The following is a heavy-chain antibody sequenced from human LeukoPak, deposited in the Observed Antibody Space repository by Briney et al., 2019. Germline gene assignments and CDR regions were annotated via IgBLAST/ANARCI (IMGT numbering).Heavy chain of an antibody. D-gene: IGHD3-10*01. CDR2: IKQDGSEK. Sequence: GGSLRLSCAASGFTFSSYWMTCVRQAPGKGLEWVANIKQDGSEKYYVDSVKGRFTISRDNAKDSLYLQMNSLRAEDTAVYYCARVSATYYYGSGSLASWGQGTLVTVSS. J-gene: IGHJ4*02. CDR1: GFTFSSYW. V-gene: IGHV3-7*01. CDR3: ARVSATYYYGSGSLAS.